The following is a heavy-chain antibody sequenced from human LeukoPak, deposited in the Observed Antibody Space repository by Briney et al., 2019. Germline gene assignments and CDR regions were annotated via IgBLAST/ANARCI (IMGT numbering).Heavy chain of an antibody. V-gene: IGHV1-2*02. CDR2: INPNSGGT. D-gene: IGHD3-22*01. Sequence: ASVKVSCKASGYTFTGYYMHWVRQAPGQGLEWMGWINPNSGGTNYAQKFQGRVTMTRDTSISTAYMELSRLRSDDTAVYYCARLYYYDSSGYSYYFDYWGQGTLVTVSS. CDR3: ARLYYYDSSGYSYYFDY. J-gene: IGHJ4*02. CDR1: GYTFTGYY.